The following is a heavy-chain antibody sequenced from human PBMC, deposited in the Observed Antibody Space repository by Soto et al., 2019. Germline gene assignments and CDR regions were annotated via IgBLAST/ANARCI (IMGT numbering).Heavy chain of an antibody. V-gene: IGHV3-23*01. CDR2: IDSSGGST. J-gene: IGHJ4*02. CDR1: GFTFSSYA. Sequence: PGVSMRLSFEASGFTFSSYAMNWVRQAPGKGLVWVSGIDSSGGSTDYADSVKGRFTISRDNSKNTLYLEMNSLRAEDTAIYYCAKGLSVAGIGGDFDHWGQGTLVTVSS. CDR3: AKGLSVAGIGGDFDH. D-gene: IGHD6-19*01.